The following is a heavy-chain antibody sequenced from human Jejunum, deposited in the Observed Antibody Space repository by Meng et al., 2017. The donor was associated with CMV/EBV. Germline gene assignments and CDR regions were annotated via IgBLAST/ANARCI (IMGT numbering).Heavy chain of an antibody. CDR2: ISSSSRYI. D-gene: IGHD6-13*01. Sequence: EVRLVESGGGLVKPGGCLRLSCEASGFTFTSYSMNWVRQAPGKGLEWLSSISSSSRYIFYADSVKGRFTSSRDNAKNSLYLQMVSLRAEDTAVYYCARGESSPDWLDPWGQGTLVTVSS. J-gene: IGHJ5*02. V-gene: IGHV3-21*01. CDR1: GFTFTSYS. CDR3: ARGESSPDWLDP.